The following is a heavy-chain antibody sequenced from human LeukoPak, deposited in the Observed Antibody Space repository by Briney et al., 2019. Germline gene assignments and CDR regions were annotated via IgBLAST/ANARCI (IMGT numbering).Heavy chain of an antibody. CDR2: ISSSGSTI. D-gene: IGHD6-19*01. J-gene: IGHJ3*02. CDR3: ARDIVAGTDAFDI. V-gene: IGHV3-11*01. CDR1: GFTFSDYY. Sequence: GGSLRLSCAASGFTFSDYYMSWIRQAPGKGLEWVSYISSSGSTIYYADSVKGRFTISRDNAKNSLYLQMNSLRAEDTAVYYCARDIVAGTDAFDIWGQGTMVTVSS.